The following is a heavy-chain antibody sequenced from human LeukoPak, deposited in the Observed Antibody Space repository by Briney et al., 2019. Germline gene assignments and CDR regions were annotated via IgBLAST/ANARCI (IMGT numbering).Heavy chain of an antibody. D-gene: IGHD4-23*01. CDR2: IKQDGSEK. CDR1: EFTFSSYS. Sequence: GGSLRLSCAASEFTFSSYSMNWVRQAPGKGLEWVANIKQDGSEKYYVDSVKGRFTISRDNAKNSLYLQMNSLRAEDTAVYYCARGTTVVLYWGQGTLVTVSS. V-gene: IGHV3-7*01. CDR3: ARGTTVVLY. J-gene: IGHJ4*02.